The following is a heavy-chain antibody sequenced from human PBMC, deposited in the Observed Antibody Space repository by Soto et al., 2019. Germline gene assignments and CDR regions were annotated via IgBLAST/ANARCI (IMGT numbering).Heavy chain of an antibody. Sequence: QDQLVQSGAEVKKPGSSVKVSCKASGGTFSSHTFSWVRQAPGQGLEWMGRIIPALGTATYAQKIQGRVTSTEDESATTVYMELNSLRSEDTAVYYCARPDFGDYWYFDLWGRGILVTVSS. J-gene: IGHJ2*01. CDR3: ARPDFGDYWYFDL. V-gene: IGHV1-69*08. CDR2: IIPALGTA. D-gene: IGHD4-17*01. CDR1: GGTFSSHT.